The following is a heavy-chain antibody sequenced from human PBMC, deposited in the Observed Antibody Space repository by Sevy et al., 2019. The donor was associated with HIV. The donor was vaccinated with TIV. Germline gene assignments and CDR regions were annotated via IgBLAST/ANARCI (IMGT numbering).Heavy chain of an antibody. CDR3: AKDRLLWFREPSYGMDV. D-gene: IGHD3-10*01. CDR2: ISGSSGST. CDR1: GFTFSSYA. Sequence: GGSLRLSCAASGFTFSSYAMSWVRQAPGKGLEWVSAISGSSGSTYYADSVKGRFTISRDNSKNTLYLQMNSLRAEDTAVYYCAKDRLLWFREPSYGMDVWGQGTTVTVSS. V-gene: IGHV3-23*01. J-gene: IGHJ6*02.